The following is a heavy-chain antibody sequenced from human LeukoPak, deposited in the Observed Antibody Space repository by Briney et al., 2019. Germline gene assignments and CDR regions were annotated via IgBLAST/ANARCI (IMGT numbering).Heavy chain of an antibody. CDR3: AKFLLGSGGPSDAFDI. D-gene: IGHD2-15*01. CDR2: ISGSGGST. Sequence: GGTLRLSCAASGFTFSSYAMSWVRQAPGKGLEWVSAISGSGGSTYYADSVKGRFTISRDNSKNTLYLQMNSLRAEDTAVYYCAKFLLGSGGPSDAFDIWGQGTMVTVSS. J-gene: IGHJ3*02. V-gene: IGHV3-23*01. CDR1: GFTFSSYA.